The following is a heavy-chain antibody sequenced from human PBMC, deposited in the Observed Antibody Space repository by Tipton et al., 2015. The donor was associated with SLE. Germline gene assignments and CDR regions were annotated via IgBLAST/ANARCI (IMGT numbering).Heavy chain of an antibody. CDR1: GFTFSNYA. J-gene: IGHJ6*02. D-gene: IGHD2-21*01. CDR2: ISGSGGST. Sequence: SLRLSCAASGFTFSNYAMGWVRQAPGTGLEWVSAISGSGGSTYYADSVKGRFTISRDNSKNTLYLQMNSLRAEDTAVYYCAKDVVEAYYYYGMDVWGQGTTVTVSS. CDR3: AKDVVEAYYYYGMDV. V-gene: IGHV3-23*01.